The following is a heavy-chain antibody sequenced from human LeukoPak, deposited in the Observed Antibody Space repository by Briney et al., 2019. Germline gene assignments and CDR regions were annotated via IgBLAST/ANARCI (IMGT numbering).Heavy chain of an antibody. CDR2: IHYSGSA. J-gene: IGHJ4*02. CDR1: GGSISSYY. CDR3: ARGGDTFDH. V-gene: IGHV4-59*01. D-gene: IGHD3-16*01. Sequence: SETLSLTCTVSGGSISSYYWSWIRQPPGKALELIGYIHYSGSATYNPSLKSRVTISVDTSKNQFSLKLRSVTAADTAVYYCARGGDTFDHWGQGTLVTVSS.